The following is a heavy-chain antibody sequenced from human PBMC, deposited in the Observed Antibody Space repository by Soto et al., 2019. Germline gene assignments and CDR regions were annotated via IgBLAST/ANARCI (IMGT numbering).Heavy chain of an antibody. V-gene: IGHV4-59*08. J-gene: IGHJ4*02. CDR2: IYYSGST. CDR3: ASNSYGYAFYAY. Sequence: SETLSLTCTVSGGSISSYYWSWIRQPPGKGLEWIGYIYYSGSTNYNPSLKSRVTISVDTSKNQFSLKLSSVTAADTAVYYCASNSYGYAFYAYWGQGTLVTVSS. CDR1: GGSISSYY. D-gene: IGHD5-18*01.